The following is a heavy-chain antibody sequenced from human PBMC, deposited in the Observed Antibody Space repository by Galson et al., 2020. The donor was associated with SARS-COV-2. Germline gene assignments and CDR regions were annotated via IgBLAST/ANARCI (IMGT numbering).Heavy chain of an antibody. CDR2: ISYDGSNK. J-gene: IGHJ4*02. CDR3: ANDHQLQILEY. CDR1: GFTFSNYG. D-gene: IGHD4-4*01. Sequence: GGSLRLSCAASGFTFSNYGMHWVRQAPGKGLEWVAMISYDGSNKYYADSVKGRFTISRDNSNNTLYLQMNGLRAEDTAVYYCANDHQLQILEYWGQGTLVTVSS. V-gene: IGHV3-30*18.